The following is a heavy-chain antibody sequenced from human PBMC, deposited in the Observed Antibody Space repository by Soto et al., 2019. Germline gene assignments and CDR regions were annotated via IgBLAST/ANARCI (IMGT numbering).Heavy chain of an antibody. CDR1: GYTFISYG. Sequence: QVQLVQSGAEVKKPGASVKVSCKASGYTFISYGIAWVRQARGQGLEWMGWISTYNGNTHYAQKFQGRVTMTTDTSTSTTYMELKSLRSDDTAVYYCARLSAAVGGRFVPWGQGTLVTVSS. CDR2: ISTYNGNT. D-gene: IGHD6-13*01. V-gene: IGHV1-18*01. CDR3: ARLSAAVGGRFVP. J-gene: IGHJ5*02.